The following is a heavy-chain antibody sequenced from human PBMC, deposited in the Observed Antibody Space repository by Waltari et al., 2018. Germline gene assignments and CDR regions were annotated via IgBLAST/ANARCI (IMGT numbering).Heavy chain of an antibody. D-gene: IGHD3-3*01. CDR2: ISSNSSTI. Sequence: EVQLVESGGGLVQPGGSLRLSCAASGFTFSSYSMNWVRQAPGKGLAWVSYISSNSSTIYYADAVKGRFTISRDNAKNSLYLQMNSLRAEDTAVYYCARGTYYDFWGWDYWGQGTLVTVSS. CDR3: ARGTYYDFWGWDY. J-gene: IGHJ4*02. V-gene: IGHV3-48*01. CDR1: GFTFSSYS.